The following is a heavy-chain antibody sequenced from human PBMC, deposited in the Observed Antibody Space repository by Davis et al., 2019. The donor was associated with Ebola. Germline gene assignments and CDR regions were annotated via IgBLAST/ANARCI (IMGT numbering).Heavy chain of an antibody. Sequence: SETLSLTCTVSGDSISTYYWSWIRQPPGKGLGWIGSIYYSGSTYYNPSLKSRVTISVDTSKNQFSLKLSSVTAADTAVYYCASSYYYDSSGYYLRGWYFQHWGQDTLVTVSS. V-gene: IGHV4-59*05. D-gene: IGHD3-22*01. CDR3: ASSYYYDSSGYYLRGWYFQH. J-gene: IGHJ1*01. CDR2: IYYSGST. CDR1: GDSISTYY.